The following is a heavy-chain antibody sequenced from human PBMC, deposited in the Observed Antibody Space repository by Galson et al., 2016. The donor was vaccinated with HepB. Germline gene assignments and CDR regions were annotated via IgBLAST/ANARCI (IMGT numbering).Heavy chain of an antibody. Sequence: SLRLSCAASGLTVSSNYMSWVRQAPGKGLEWVSVIYSGGGTYYADSVQGRFTISRDNSKNTVFLEMNSLRAEDTAVYFCARDCDTTSHYGWFDPWGQGTLVTVSS. CDR3: ARDCDTTSHYGWFDP. CDR2: IYSGGGT. D-gene: IGHD2/OR15-2a*01. J-gene: IGHJ5*02. V-gene: IGHV3-53*01. CDR1: GLTVSSNY.